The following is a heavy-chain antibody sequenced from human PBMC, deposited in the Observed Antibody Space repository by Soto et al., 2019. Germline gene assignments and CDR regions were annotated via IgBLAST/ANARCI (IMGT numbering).Heavy chain of an antibody. CDR2: TYYRSKWYY. J-gene: IGHJ4*02. D-gene: IGHD1-26*01. CDR1: GDSVSSKSAA. CDR3: ARAQPPVGASYYFDF. V-gene: IGHV6-1*01. Sequence: SQTLPLTCVISGDSVSSKSAAWNCIRQSPSGGLEWLGRTYYRSKWYYEYAVTVESRIIINPDTSQNQLSLHLKSVTPDDTAIYYCARAQPPVGASYYFDFWGQGALVTVSS.